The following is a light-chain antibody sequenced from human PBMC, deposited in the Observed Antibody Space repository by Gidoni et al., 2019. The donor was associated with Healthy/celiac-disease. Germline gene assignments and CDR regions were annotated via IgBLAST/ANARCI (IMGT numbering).Light chain of an antibody. V-gene: IGKV1-39*01. CDR2: AAS. CDR3: QQSYSTPAT. Sequence: DIQMTQSPSSLSASVGDRVTITCRASQSISSYVNWYQQKPGKAPKLLIYAASSLQSGVPSRFSGSGSGTDFTLTISSLQPEDFATYYCQQSYSTPATFGPGTNVDIK. J-gene: IGKJ3*01. CDR1: QSISSY.